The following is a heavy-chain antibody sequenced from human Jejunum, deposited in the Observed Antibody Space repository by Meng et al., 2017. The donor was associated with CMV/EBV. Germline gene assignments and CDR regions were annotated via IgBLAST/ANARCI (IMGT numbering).Heavy chain of an antibody. CDR1: GYTVNGYY. J-gene: IGHJ4*02. Sequence: GYTVNGYYIHWVRRAPGQGLEWMGWINPNSGGTVYAQKFQGRVTMTRDTSINTVDMELSRLRSDDTAVYYCARGICNSVSCSSFDYWGQGTLVTVSS. CDR3: ARGICNSVSCSSFDY. CDR2: INPNSGGT. V-gene: IGHV1-2*02. D-gene: IGHD2/OR15-2a*01.